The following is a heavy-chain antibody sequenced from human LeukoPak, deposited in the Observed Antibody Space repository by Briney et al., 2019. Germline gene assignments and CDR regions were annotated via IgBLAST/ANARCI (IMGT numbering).Heavy chain of an antibody. CDR3: AKERVDWRYFDY. V-gene: IGHV4-34*01. J-gene: IGHJ4*02. D-gene: IGHD3-9*01. Sequence: PSETLSLTCAVYGGSFSGYYWSWIRQPPGKGLEWIGEINHSGSTNYNPSLKSRVTISVDTSKNQFSLKLSSVTAADTAVYYCAKERVDWRYFDYWGQGTLVTVSS. CDR2: INHSGST. CDR1: GGSFSGYY.